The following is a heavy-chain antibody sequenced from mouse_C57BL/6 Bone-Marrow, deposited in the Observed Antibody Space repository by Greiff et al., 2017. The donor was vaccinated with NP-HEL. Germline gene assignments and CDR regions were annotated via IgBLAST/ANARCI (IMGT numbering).Heavy chain of an antibody. D-gene: IGHD2-1*01. V-gene: IGHV1-76*01. J-gene: IGHJ2*01. CDR3: ARNYGNPLFDY. CDR2: IYPGSGNT. CDR1: GYTFTDYY. Sequence: QVQLKQSGAELVRPGASVKLSCKASGYTFTDYYIHWVKQRPGQGLEWIARIYPGSGNTYYNEKFKGKATLTAAKSSSTAYMHLSSLTSEDSAVYFCARNYGNPLFDYWGQGTTLTVSS.